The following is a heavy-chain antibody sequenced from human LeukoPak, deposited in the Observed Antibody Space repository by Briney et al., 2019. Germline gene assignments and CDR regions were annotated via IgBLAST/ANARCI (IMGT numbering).Heavy chain of an antibody. V-gene: IGHV4-39*07. Sequence: SETLSLTCTVSGGSISSSSYYWGWIRQPPGKGLEWIGSIYYSGSTYYNPSLKSRVTMSVDTSKNQFSLKLSSVTAADTAVYYCARSGPNSSSWWDYFDYWGQGTLVTVSS. CDR2: IYYSGST. J-gene: IGHJ4*02. CDR3: ARSGPNSSSWWDYFDY. D-gene: IGHD6-13*01. CDR1: GGSISSSSYY.